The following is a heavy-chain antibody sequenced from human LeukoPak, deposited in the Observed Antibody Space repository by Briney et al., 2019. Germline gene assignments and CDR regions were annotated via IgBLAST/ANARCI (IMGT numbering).Heavy chain of an antibody. V-gene: IGHV1-2*02. CDR1: GYTFTGYY. D-gene: IGHD6-13*01. CDR3: AREPPPLIAAAVPSAFDI. CDR2: INPNCGGT. Sequence: ASVKVSCKASGYTFTGYYMHWVRQAPGQGLEWMGWINPNCGGTNYAQKFQGRVTMTRDTSISTAYMELSRLRSDDTAVYYCAREPPPLIAAAVPSAFDIWGQGTMVTVSS. J-gene: IGHJ3*02.